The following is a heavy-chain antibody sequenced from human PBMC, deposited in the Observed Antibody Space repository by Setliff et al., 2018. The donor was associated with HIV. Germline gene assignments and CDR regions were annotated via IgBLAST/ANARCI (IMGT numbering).Heavy chain of an antibody. V-gene: IGHV4-38-2*01. Sequence: PSETLSLTCGVSGYSISSGYYWGWIRQPPGKGLEWIGSLYHSGTNFYNPSLKSRVTISLDTSTNRFSLKLTSVTADDTGIYYCARRIYGNNPYFDYWSQGTLVTVS. CDR3: ARRIYGNNPYFDY. CDR2: LYHSGTN. D-gene: IGHD4-17*01. J-gene: IGHJ4*02. CDR1: GYSISSGYY.